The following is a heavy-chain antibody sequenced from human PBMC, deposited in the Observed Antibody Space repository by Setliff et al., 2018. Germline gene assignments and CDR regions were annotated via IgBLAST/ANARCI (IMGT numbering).Heavy chain of an antibody. CDR2: IHYSGST. CDR3: ARHEFVGGYYGSVTYRHFDY. J-gene: IGHJ4*02. Sequence: TSETLSLTCTVSGGSISSGSYYWGWIRQPPRKGLEWIGSIHYSGSTYYNPSLKSRVTISVDTSKNQFSLQVTSLAATDTALYFCARHEFVGGYYGSVTYRHFDYWGQGILVTVSS. V-gene: IGHV4-39*01. CDR1: GGSISSGSYY. D-gene: IGHD3-10*01.